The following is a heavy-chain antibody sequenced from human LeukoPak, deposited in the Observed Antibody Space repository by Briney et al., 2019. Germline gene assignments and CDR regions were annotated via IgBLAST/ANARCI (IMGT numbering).Heavy chain of an antibody. CDR3: ARDQSYPEQWLPDDAFDI. CDR1: GGSISSYY. V-gene: IGHV4-59*12. D-gene: IGHD6-19*01. J-gene: IGHJ3*02. CDR2: IYHSGST. Sequence: SETLSLTCTVSGGSISSYYWSWLRQPPGKGLEWIGYIYHSGSTYYNPSLKSRVTISVDRSKNQFSLKLSSVTAADTAVYYCARDQSYPEQWLPDDAFDIWGQGTMVTVSS.